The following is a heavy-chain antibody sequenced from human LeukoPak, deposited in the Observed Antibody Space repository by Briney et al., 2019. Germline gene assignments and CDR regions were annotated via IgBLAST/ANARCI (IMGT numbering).Heavy chain of an antibody. J-gene: IGHJ3*02. CDR3: AREVEYCSSTSCYTGYDAFDI. Sequence: KPSETLSLTCTVSGGSISSYYWSWIRQPAGKGLEWIGRIYTSGSTNYNPSLKSRVTMSVDTSKNQFSLKLSSVTAADTAVYYCAREVEYCSSTSCYTGYDAFDIWGQGTMVTVSS. V-gene: IGHV4-4*07. CDR2: IYTSGST. D-gene: IGHD2-2*02. CDR1: GGSISSYY.